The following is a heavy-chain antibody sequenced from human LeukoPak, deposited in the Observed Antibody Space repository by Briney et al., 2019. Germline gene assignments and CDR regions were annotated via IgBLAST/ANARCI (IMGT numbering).Heavy chain of an antibody. CDR2: FYCSGST. J-gene: IGHJ4*02. V-gene: IGHV4-39*01. CDR3: ARLRSPVTILYYFDY. CDR1: GVSINSSSYC. D-gene: IGHD4-17*01. Sequence: PSETLSLTCSVSGVSINSSSYCWGCLRHPPEKGLECIGSFYCSGSTYYNPSLKSRVTISVDTSKNQFSLRLSSVTAADTAVYYCARLRSPVTILYYFDYWGQGTLVTVSS.